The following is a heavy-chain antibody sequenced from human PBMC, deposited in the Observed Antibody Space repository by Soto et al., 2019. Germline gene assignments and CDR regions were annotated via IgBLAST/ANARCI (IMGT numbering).Heavy chain of an antibody. V-gene: IGHV4-4*02. Sequence: PSETLSLTCVVSGDSISSTHWWTWVRQTPGKGLEWIGEIYHTGNTNYNPSLKNRVTISVDKSNNQFSLNLNSVTAADAALYYCARDFFFRSERTTSSSHFRGPGTL. CDR1: GDSISSTHW. J-gene: IGHJ4*02. CDR2: IYHTGNT. D-gene: IGHD6-6*01. CDR3: ARDFFFRSERTTSSSHF.